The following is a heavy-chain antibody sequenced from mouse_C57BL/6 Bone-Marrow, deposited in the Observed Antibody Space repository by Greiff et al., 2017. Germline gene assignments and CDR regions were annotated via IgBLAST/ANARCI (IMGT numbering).Heavy chain of an antibody. V-gene: IGHV1-64*01. D-gene: IGHD1-1*01. CDR3: ERCARYYGCGDGAMDY. CDR2: IHPNSGST. J-gene: IGHJ4*01. CDR1: GYTFTSYW. Sequence: QVQLQQPGAELVKPGASVKLSCKASGYTFTSYWMHWVKQRPGQGLEWIGMIHPNSGSTNYNEKFKSKATLTVDKSSSTAYMQLSSLTSEEAAVYYWERCARYYGCGDGAMDYWGQGTSVTVSA.